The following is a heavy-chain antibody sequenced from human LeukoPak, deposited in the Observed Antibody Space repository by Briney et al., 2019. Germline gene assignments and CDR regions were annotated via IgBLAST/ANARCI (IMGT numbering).Heavy chain of an antibody. Sequence: VASVKVSCKASGYTFTSYGISWVRQAPGQGLEWMGWISPYNGNTNYAQKLQGRVTMTTDTSTSTAYMELRSLRSDDTAVYYCARDVAAAGLIDYYYYGMDVWGQGTTVTVSS. V-gene: IGHV1-18*01. CDR1: GYTFTSYG. D-gene: IGHD6-13*01. CDR2: ISPYNGNT. J-gene: IGHJ6*02. CDR3: ARDVAAAGLIDYYYYGMDV.